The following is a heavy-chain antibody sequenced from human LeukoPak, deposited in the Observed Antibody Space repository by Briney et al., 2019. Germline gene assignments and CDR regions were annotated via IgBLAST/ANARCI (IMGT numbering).Heavy chain of an antibody. CDR3: AKHDSSGYAFDY. CDR2: IWYDGSNK. J-gene: IGHJ4*02. Sequence: GGSLRLSCAASGFTFSSYGMHWVRQAPGKGLEGVAVIWYDGSNKYYADSVKGRFTISRDNSKNTLYLQMNSLRAEDTAVYYCAKHDSSGYAFDYWGQGTLVTVSS. D-gene: IGHD3-22*01. V-gene: IGHV3-33*06. CDR1: GFTFSSYG.